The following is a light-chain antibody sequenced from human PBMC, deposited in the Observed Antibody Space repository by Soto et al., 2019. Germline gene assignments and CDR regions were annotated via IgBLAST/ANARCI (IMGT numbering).Light chain of an antibody. Sequence: QSALTQPASVSGSPGQSITISCTGTSSDVGAYNYVSWYQQHPGKAPRLMICDVSNRPSGVSNRFSGSKSGNTASLTISGRQAEDEADDYCSSYSSSSTLYVFGTGTKLTVL. CDR2: DVS. CDR1: SSDVGAYNY. V-gene: IGLV2-14*01. J-gene: IGLJ1*01. CDR3: SSYSSSSTLYV.